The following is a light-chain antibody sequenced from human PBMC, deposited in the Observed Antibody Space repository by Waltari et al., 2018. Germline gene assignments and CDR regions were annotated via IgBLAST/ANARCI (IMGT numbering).Light chain of an antibody. V-gene: IGKV3-15*01. CDR3: QQYNNWPPWT. Sequence: ETEMTQSPATLSVSPGERVTLSCRASQSINNNLPWYQQKPGQAPRLLIYGTSTRATGIPARFSGSGSGTEFTLIISSLQSDDLGIYYCQQYNNWPPWTFGQGTKVEIK. CDR1: QSINNN. J-gene: IGKJ1*01. CDR2: GTS.